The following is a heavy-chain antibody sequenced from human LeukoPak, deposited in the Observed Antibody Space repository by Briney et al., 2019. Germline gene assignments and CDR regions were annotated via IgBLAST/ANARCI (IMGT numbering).Heavy chain of an antibody. V-gene: IGHV1-18*01. J-gene: IGHJ3*02. Sequence: GASVKVSCKASGYTFTSYGISWVRQAPGQGLEWMGWISAYNGNTNYAQKLQGRVTMTTDTSTSTAYMELRSLRSDDTAVYYCARDPISDPYDFWSGYSDDAFDIWGQGTMVTVSS. D-gene: IGHD3-3*01. CDR1: GYTFTSYG. CDR2: ISAYNGNT. CDR3: ARDPISDPYDFWSGYSDDAFDI.